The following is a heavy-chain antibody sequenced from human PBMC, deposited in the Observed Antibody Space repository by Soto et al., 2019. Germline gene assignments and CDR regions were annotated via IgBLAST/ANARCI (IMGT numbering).Heavy chain of an antibody. Sequence: GASVKVSCKASGYTFTSYDINWVRQATGQGLEWMGWMNPNSGNTGYAQKFQGRVTMTRSTSISTAYMELSSLRSEDTAVYYCARSPPPLLWFGELLSGGYYYYGMDVWGQGTTVTVSS. CDR3: ARSPPPLLWFGELLSGGYYYYGMDV. V-gene: IGHV1-8*01. J-gene: IGHJ6*02. D-gene: IGHD3-10*01. CDR1: GYTFTSYD. CDR2: MNPNSGNT.